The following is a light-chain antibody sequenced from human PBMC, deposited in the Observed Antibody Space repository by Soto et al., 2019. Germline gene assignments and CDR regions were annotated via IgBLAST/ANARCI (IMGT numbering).Light chain of an antibody. CDR1: SSDVGGYKY. Sequence: QSALTQHASVSGSPGQSITISCTGTSSDVGGYKYVSWYQQYPGKAPKLMMYDVSNRPSGVSNRFSGSKSGNTASLTISGLQAEDEADYYCSSYTSSSPCVFGTGTKVTVL. CDR2: DVS. V-gene: IGLV2-14*01. CDR3: SSYTSSSPCV. J-gene: IGLJ1*01.